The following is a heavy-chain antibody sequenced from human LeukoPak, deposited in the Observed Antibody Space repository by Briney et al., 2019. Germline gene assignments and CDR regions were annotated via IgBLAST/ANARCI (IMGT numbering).Heavy chain of an antibody. CDR3: ARILYGSGSYGDYYMDV. V-gene: IGHV5-51*01. CDR1: GYSFTSYW. D-gene: IGHD3-10*01. CDR2: IYPGDSDT. J-gene: IGHJ6*03. Sequence: GESLKISCKGSGYSFTSYWIGWVRQMPGKGLEWMGIIYPGDSDTRYSPSFQGQVTISADKSISTAYLQWSSLKDSDTAMYYCARILYGSGSYGDYYMDVWGKGTTVTVSS.